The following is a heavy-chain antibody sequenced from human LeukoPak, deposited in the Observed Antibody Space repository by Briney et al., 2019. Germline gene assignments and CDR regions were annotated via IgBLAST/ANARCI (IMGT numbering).Heavy chain of an antibody. Sequence: SETLSLTCTVSGGSISSYYWSWIRQPAGKGLEWIGRIYTSGSTYYNPSLKSRVTISVDTSKNQFSLKLSSVTAADTAVYYCASNAYYYDSSGYSTGYWGQGTLVTVSS. V-gene: IGHV4-4*07. CDR1: GGSISSYY. CDR2: IYTSGST. J-gene: IGHJ4*02. CDR3: ASNAYYYDSSGYSTGY. D-gene: IGHD3-22*01.